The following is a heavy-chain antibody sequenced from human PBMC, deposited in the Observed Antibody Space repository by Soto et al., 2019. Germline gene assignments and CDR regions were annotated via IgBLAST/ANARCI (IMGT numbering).Heavy chain of an antibody. CDR3: ARAYCGGDCYGYFHY. V-gene: IGHV1-69*06. Sequence: SVKVSCKASGGTFSSYAISWVRQAPGQGLEWMGGIIPIFGTANYAQKFQGRVTITADKSTSTAYMELSSLRSEDMAVYYCARAYCGGDCYGYFHYSGQGTMVTVYS. J-gene: IGHJ4*02. CDR2: IIPIFGTA. D-gene: IGHD2-21*02. CDR1: GGTFSSYA.